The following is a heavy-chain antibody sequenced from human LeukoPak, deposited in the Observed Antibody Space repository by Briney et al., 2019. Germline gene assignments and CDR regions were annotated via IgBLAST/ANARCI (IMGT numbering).Heavy chain of an antibody. J-gene: IGHJ5*01. V-gene: IGHV4-31*03. CDR2: ISYGGTT. Sequence: PSETLSLTCTVSGVSIISVDYYWSWIRQHPGKGLEWIGSISYGGTTYYNPSLKSRITMSIDASENQFSLNLNSVTAADTAVYYCASSPIVLAATDSWGQGTLVIVSS. D-gene: IGHD2-2*01. CDR1: GVSIISVDYY. CDR3: ASSPIVLAATDS.